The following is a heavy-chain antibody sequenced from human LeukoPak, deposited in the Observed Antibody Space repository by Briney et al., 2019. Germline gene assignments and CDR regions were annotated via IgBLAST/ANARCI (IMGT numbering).Heavy chain of an antibody. CDR1: GFTVSSNY. CDR3: ARGLWVAGILYYFDY. Sequence: GGSLGLSCAASGFTVSSNYMSWVRQAPGKGLEWVSVIYSGGSTYYADSVKGRFTISGDNSKNTLYLQMNSLRAEDTAVYYCARGLWVAGILYYFDYWGQGTLVTVSS. V-gene: IGHV3-66*01. CDR2: IYSGGST. D-gene: IGHD6-19*01. J-gene: IGHJ4*02.